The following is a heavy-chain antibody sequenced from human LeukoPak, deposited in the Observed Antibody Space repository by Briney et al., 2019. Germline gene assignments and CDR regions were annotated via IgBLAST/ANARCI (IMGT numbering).Heavy chain of an antibody. CDR2: SRNKAKSYTT. CDR1: GFTFSDHF. CDR3: VRVGSVSGSDYLDY. Sequence: GGSLRLSCAVSGFTFSDHFLDWVRQAPGKGLEWGGRSRNKAKSYTTEYAASVKGRFTISRDDSKNSLYLQMNSLETEDTAVYYCVRVGSVSGSDYLDYWGQGTLVTVSS. V-gene: IGHV3-72*01. J-gene: IGHJ4*02. D-gene: IGHD6-19*01.